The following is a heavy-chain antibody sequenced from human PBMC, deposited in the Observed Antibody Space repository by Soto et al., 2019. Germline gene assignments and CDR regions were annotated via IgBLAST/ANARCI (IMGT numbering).Heavy chain of an antibody. V-gene: IGHV3-30*18. Sequence: PGGSLRLSCAASGFTFSSYGMHWVRQAPGKGLEWVAVISYDGSNKYYADSVKGRFTISRDNSKNTLYLQMNSLRAEDTAVYYCAKHHTGGSYHDFLDYWGQGTLVTVSS. J-gene: IGHJ4*02. CDR3: AKHHTGGSYHDFLDY. CDR2: ISYDGSNK. D-gene: IGHD1-26*01. CDR1: GFTFSSYG.